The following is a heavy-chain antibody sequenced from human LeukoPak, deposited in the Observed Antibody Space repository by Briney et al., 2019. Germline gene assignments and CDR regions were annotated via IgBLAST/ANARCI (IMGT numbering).Heavy chain of an antibody. D-gene: IGHD4-17*01. CDR3: ARARGTVTTSAFDI. CDR2: INPNGGGT. CDR1: GNTFTGYY. J-gene: IGHJ3*02. Sequence: ASVKVSCKASGNTFTGYYMHWVRQAPGQGLEWMGWINPNGGGTNYAQKFQGRVTMTRDTSISTAYMELSRLRSDDTAVYYCARARGTVTTSAFDIWGQGTMVTVSS. V-gene: IGHV1-2*02.